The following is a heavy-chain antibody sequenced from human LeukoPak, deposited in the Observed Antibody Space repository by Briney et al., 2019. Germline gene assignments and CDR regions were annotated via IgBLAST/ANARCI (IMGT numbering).Heavy chain of an antibody. CDR1: GFTFSTYA. D-gene: IGHD1-1*01. V-gene: IGHV3-23*01. J-gene: IGHJ3*02. Sequence: GGSLRLSCAASGFTFSTYAMSWVRQAPGRGLEWVSAISASGDVTFYADSLRGRFTISRDNSKSTLYLQMNGLRAEDTAIFYCAKSLFTSATGTGRAFHIWGQGTRVTVSS. CDR3: AKSLFTSATGTGRAFHI. CDR2: ISASGDVT.